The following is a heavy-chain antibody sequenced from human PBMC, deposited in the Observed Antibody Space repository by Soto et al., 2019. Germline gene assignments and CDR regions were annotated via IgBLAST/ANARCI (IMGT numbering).Heavy chain of an antibody. CDR2: ISAYNGNT. CDR1: GYTFTSYG. Sequence: ASVKVSWKASGYTFTSYGISWGRQAPGQGLEWMGWISAYNGNTNYAQKLQGRVTMTTDTSTSTAYMELRSLRSDDTAVYYCAIIFDSHRRHYYGMHVPGQGTTVTGSS. CDR3: AIIFDSHRRHYYGMHV. D-gene: IGHD3-9*01. J-gene: IGHJ6*02. V-gene: IGHV1-18*01.